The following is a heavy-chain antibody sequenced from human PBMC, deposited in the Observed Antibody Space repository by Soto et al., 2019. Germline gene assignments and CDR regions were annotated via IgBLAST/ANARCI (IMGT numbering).Heavy chain of an antibody. CDR1: GYTSTSYD. CDR3: ATQVHPGHFSL. Sequence: GASVKASSKAPGYTSTSYDINWVGQAPAQGLEGVGWINPTSEYTAHAQKFQGRVTLTREISTATAYMELSSLTSEDTAVYFCATQVHPGHFSLWGPGTQVTVSS. J-gene: IGHJ4*02. V-gene: IGHV1-8*01. D-gene: IGHD1-1*01. CDR2: INPTSEYT.